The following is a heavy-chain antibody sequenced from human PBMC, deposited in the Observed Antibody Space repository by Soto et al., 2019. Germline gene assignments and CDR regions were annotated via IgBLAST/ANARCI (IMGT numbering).Heavy chain of an antibody. CDR1: GYTFTGYY. D-gene: IGHD4-17*01. CDR2: INPNSGGT. Sequence: QVQLVQSGAEVKKPGASVKVSCKASGYTFTGYYMHWVRQAPGQGLEWMGWINPNSGGTNYAQTFQGRVTMTRDTSISTAYMELSRLRSDDTAVYYCARDPTVTTFDYWCQGTLVTVSS. V-gene: IGHV1-2*02. J-gene: IGHJ4*02. CDR3: ARDPTVTTFDY.